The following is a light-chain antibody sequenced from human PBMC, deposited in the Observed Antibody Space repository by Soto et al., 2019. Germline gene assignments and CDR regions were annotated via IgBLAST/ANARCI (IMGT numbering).Light chain of an antibody. CDR2: GAS. CDR1: QGISIT. CDR3: QQYNRWPWT. Sequence: EIVMTQSPVTLSVSPGERATLSCRASQGISITLAWYQQKPGQSPRLLIHGASTRATGIPARFSGSGSETEFPLTISSLQSEDFAVYYCQQYNRWPWTFGQGTTVEIK. J-gene: IGKJ1*01. V-gene: IGKV3-15*01.